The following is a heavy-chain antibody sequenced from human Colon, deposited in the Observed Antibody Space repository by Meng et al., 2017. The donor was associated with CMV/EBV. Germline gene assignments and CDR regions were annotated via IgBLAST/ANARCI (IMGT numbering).Heavy chain of an antibody. V-gene: IGHV3-23*01. CDR3: AKSTPDHFDYYFGA. CDR2: ISGAGTAT. CDR1: GFNFRSSA. Sequence: GGSLRLSCEVSGFNFRSSAMSWVRQAPGKGLEWVSSISGAGTATFYADSVKGRFTISRDTPKNTLFLQLNSLRAEDTAVYYCAKSTPDHFDYYFGARAQGILVTVSS. J-gene: IGHJ5*02. D-gene: IGHD3-9*01.